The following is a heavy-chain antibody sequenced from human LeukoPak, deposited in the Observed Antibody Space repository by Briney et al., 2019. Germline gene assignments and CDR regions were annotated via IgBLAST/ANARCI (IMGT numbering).Heavy chain of an antibody. CDR3: ARQREMWGDFDY. CDR2: ISAYNGNT. D-gene: IGHD3-16*01. V-gene: IGHV1-18*01. CDR1: GYTFTSYG. Sequence: ASVKVSCKASGYTFTSYGVSWVRQAPGQGLEWMGWISAYNGNTNYAQKLQGRVTMTTDTSTSTAYMELRSLRSDDTAVYYCARQREMWGDFDYWGQGTLVTVSS. J-gene: IGHJ4*02.